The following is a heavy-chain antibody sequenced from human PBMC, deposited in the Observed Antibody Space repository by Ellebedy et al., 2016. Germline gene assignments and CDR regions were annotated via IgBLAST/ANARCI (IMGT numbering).Heavy chain of an antibody. CDR2: INQHGSEK. J-gene: IGHJ6*02. D-gene: IGHD3-10*01. V-gene: IGHV3-7*01. CDR3: ARDLVTMALRFYYFGMDV. Sequence: GESLKISCAASGFTFSSYWMSWVRQAPGKGLEWVANINQHGSEKYYVDSVKGRFTISRDNAKNSLYLQMDSLRAEDTAVYYCARDLVTMALRFYYFGMDVWGQGTTVTVSS. CDR1: GFTFSSYW.